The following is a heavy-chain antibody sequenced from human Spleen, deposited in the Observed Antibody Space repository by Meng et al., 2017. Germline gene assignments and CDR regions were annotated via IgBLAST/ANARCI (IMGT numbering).Heavy chain of an antibody. J-gene: IGHJ4*02. CDR1: GFNFAGSA. V-gene: IGHV3-23*01. Sequence: GESLKISCAASGFNFAGSAMSWVRQAPGKGLEWVSVIGGSGDGNTYYADSVKGRFTISRDDSKNTLYLQVNSLRAEDTAVYYCGSGSREKGYNFWGQGTLVTVSS. D-gene: IGHD3-10*01. CDR3: GSGSREKGYNF. CDR2: IGGSGDGNT.